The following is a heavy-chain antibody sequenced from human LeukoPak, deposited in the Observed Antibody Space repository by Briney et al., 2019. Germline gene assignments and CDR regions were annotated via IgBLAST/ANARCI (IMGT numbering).Heavy chain of an antibody. J-gene: IGHJ3*02. CDR1: GYTFTSYD. CDR3: ARGKGRLLEPDAFDI. CDR2: MNPNSGNT. D-gene: IGHD3-3*01. V-gene: IGHV1-8*03. Sequence: ASVKVSCKASGYTFTSYDINWVRQATGQGLEWMGWMNPNSGNTGYAQKFQGRVTITRNTSISAAYMELSSLRSEDTAVYYCARGKGRLLEPDAFDIWGQGAMVTVSS.